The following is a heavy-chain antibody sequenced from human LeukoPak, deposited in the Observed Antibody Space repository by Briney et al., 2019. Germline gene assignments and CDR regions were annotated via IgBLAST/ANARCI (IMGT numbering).Heavy chain of an antibody. V-gene: IGHV4-59*01. Sequence: PSETLSLICTVSGGSISSYYWSWIRQPPGKGLEWIGYIYYSGSTNYNPSLKSRVTISVDTSKNQFSLKLSSVTAADTAVYYCARTARQRSWWVGVDYWGQGTLVTVSS. J-gene: IGHJ4*02. CDR2: IYYSGST. CDR1: GGSISSYY. D-gene: IGHD6-13*01. CDR3: ARTARQRSWWVGVDY.